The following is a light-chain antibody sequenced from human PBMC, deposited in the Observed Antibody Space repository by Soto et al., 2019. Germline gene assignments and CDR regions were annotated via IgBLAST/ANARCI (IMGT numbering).Light chain of an antibody. CDR3: SSYTTSSTLKV. V-gene: IGLV2-14*01. CDR1: SSDVGGYNY. CDR2: EVS. J-gene: IGLJ3*02. Sequence: QSVLTQPASVSGSPGQSITISCTGTSSDVGGYNYVSWYQQHPVKAPKLIIYEVSNRPSGVSNRFSDSKSGNTASQTISGLQDEDEAEDNCSSYTTSSTLKVFGGGTEVTVL.